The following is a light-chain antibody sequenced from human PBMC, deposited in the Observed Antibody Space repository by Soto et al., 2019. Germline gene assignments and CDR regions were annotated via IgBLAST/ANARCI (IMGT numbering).Light chain of an antibody. CDR3: QQRSNWPPT. V-gene: IGKV3-11*01. Sequence: LTHSPDTLSLSPENRATLSCRASQSVSTYLAWYQQKPGQPPRLLIYDASNRATGIPARFSGSGSGTDFTLTISSLEPEDFAVYYCQQRSNWPPTFGQGTKVDI. CDR2: DAS. CDR1: QSVSTY. J-gene: IGKJ1*01.